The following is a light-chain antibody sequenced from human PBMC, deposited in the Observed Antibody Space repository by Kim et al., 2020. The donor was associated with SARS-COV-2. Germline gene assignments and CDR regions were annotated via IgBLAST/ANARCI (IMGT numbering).Light chain of an antibody. CDR2: EDN. V-gene: IGLV6-57*02. CDR1: RGSSASNY. J-gene: IGLJ3*02. CDR3: QSYDSSNLNWV. Sequence: TVTIYCTGRRGSSASNYVLWYQQRPGSAPTTVVYEDNQRPSGVPDRFSGSIDSSSNSASLTISGLKTEDEADYYCQSYDSSNLNWVFGGGTKLTVL.